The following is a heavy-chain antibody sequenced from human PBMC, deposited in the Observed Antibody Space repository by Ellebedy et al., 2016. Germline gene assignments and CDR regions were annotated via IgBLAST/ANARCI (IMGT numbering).Heavy chain of an antibody. Sequence: ALVKVSCKASGYTFTSYAMHWVRQAPGQRLEWMGWINAGNGNTKYSQKFQGRVTITRDTSASTAYMELSSLRSEDTAVYYCARGGGSGYSYEVYWGQGTLVTVSS. CDR1: GYTFTSYA. CDR3: ARGGGSGYSYEVY. CDR2: INAGNGNT. V-gene: IGHV1-3*01. J-gene: IGHJ4*02. D-gene: IGHD5-18*01.